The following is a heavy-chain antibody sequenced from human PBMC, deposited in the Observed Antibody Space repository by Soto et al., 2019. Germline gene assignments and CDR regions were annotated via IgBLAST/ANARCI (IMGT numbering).Heavy chain of an antibody. J-gene: IGHJ4*02. V-gene: IGHV5-51*01. Sequence: GESLKISCKASGYSFTTDWIGWVRQMPGKGLEWMGIIYPGDSDTRYSPSFQGQVTVSADKSISTAYLQWSSLKASDTAMYYCARPGYSYGQYYFDYWGQGTLVTVSS. CDR3: ARPGYSYGQYYFDY. CDR2: IYPGDSDT. CDR1: GYSFTTDW. D-gene: IGHD5-18*01.